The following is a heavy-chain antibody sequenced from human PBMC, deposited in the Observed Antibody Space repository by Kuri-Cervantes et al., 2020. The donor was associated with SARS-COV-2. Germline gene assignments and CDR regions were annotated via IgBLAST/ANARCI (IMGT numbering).Heavy chain of an antibody. D-gene: IGHD2-15*01. CDR3: ARDQRLSGYFDY. J-gene: IGHJ4*02. CDR2: IWYDGSNK. V-gene: IGHV3-33*01. CDR1: GFTFSTYG. Sequence: LTLTCAASGFTFSTYGMHWVRQAPGKGLEWVAVIWYDGSNKYYADSVKGRFTISRDNSKNTLYLQMNSLRAEDTAVYYCARDQRLSGYFDYWGQGTLVTVSS.